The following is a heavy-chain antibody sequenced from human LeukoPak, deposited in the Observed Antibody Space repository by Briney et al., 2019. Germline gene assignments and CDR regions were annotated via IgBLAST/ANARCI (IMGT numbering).Heavy chain of an antibody. CDR2: IIPILGIA. J-gene: IGHJ3*02. CDR1: GGTFSSYA. CDR3: ARVRVTMVRGVNDAFDI. Sequence: ASVKVSCKASGGTFSSYAISWVRQAPGQGLEWMGRIIPILGIANYAQKFQGRVTITADKSTSTAYMELSSLRSEDTAVYYCARVRVTMVRGVNDAFDIWGQGTMVTVSS. D-gene: IGHD3-10*01. V-gene: IGHV1-69*04.